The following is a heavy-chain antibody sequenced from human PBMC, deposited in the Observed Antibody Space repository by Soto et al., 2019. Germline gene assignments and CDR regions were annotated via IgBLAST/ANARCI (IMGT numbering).Heavy chain of an antibody. V-gene: IGHV3-21*01. CDR1: GFTFSSYS. D-gene: IGHD3-3*01. CDR3: ARDFRFLERRGGMDV. CDR2: ISSSSSYI. J-gene: IGHJ6*02. Sequence: SLRLSCAASGFTFSSYSMNWVRQAPGKGLEWVSSISSSSSYIYYADSVKGRFTISRDNAKNSLYLQMNSLRAEDTAVYYCARDFRFLERRGGMDVWGQGTTVTVSS.